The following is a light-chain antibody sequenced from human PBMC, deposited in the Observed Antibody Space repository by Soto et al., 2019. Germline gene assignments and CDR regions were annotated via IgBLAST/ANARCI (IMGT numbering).Light chain of an antibody. CDR1: SSNIGAGYD. Sequence: QSVLTQPPSVSGAPGQRVTLSCTGRSSNIGAGYDVHWYQQLPGTAPKLLIYGNSNRPSGVPDRFSGSKSGTSASLAITGLQAEDEADYYCQSYDSSLSARLGGGTKLTVL. CDR2: GNS. V-gene: IGLV1-40*01. CDR3: QSYDSSLSAR. J-gene: IGLJ3*02.